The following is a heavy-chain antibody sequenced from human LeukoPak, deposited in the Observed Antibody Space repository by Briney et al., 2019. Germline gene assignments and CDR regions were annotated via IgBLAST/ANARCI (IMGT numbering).Heavy chain of an antibody. CDR1: GFTFSSYW. V-gene: IGHV3-7*01. CDR3: ARDPHYYGSGSYYLPYYFDY. J-gene: IGHJ4*02. Sequence: GGSLRLPCAASGFTFSSYWMSWVRQAPGKGLEWVANIKQDGSEKYYVDSVKGRFTISRDNAKNSLYLQMNNLRAEDTAVYYCARDPHYYGSGSYYLPYYFDYWGQGTLVTVSS. D-gene: IGHD3-10*01. CDR2: IKQDGSEK.